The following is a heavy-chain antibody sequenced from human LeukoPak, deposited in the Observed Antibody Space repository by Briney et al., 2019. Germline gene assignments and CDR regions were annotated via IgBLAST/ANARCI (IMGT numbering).Heavy chain of an antibody. J-gene: IGHJ3*02. CDR2: IYYSGST. CDR1: GGSVSSGSYY. D-gene: IGHD1-7*01. V-gene: IGHV4-61*01. CDR3: ARVQTITGTTGAFDI. Sequence: SETLSLTCTVSGGSVSSGSYYWSWIRQPPGKGLEWIGYIYYSGSTNYNPSLKSRVTISVDTSKNQFSLKLSSVTAAGTAVYYFARVQTITGTTGAFDIWGQGTMVAVSS.